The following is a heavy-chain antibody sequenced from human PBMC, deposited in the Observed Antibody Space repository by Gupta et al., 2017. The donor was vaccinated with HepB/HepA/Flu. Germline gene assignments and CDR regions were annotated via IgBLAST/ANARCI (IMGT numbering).Heavy chain of an antibody. Sequence: EVQLVESGGGLVKPGGSLRLSCAASEFTLQPYSMTWVRQAPGKGLGWVSSITSGNTYIYYAESVKGRFTISRDNAKNSLYLLMNSLRADDTAIYYCARDRKDKVMRDFDYWGQGSLVVVSS. J-gene: IGHJ4*02. CDR2: ITSGNTYI. V-gene: IGHV3-21*01. D-gene: IGHD5-18*01. CDR3: ARDRKDKVMRDFDY. CDR1: EFTLQPYS.